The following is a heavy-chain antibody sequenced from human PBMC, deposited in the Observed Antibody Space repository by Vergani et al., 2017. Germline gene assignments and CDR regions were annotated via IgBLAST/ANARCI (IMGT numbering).Heavy chain of an antibody. Sequence: LVESGGGLVQPGGSLKLSCAASGFTFSDSALHWVRLASGKGLEWVGRIREKANGFETQYAASVQGRFTISRDTSKNTLHLQINNLRVEDTAVYYCARGNYYGSGTYVDPWGQGTLVTVSS. CDR1: GFTFSDSA. CDR2: IREKANGFET. V-gene: IGHV3-73*02. D-gene: IGHD3-10*01. J-gene: IGHJ5*02. CDR3: ARGNYYGSGTYVDP.